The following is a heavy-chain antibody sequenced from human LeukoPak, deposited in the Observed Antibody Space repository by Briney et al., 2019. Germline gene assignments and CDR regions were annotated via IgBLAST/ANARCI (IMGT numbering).Heavy chain of an antibody. J-gene: IGHJ3*02. Sequence: PGGSLRLSCSGSGLTLSTYALHWVRQAPGKGLEYVSAIATDGGGTYYADSVKGRFTISRDKSKNTLYLEMNSLRGEDTAVYYCARESSGYDSDAFDIWAQGTMVTVSS. CDR2: IATDGGGT. D-gene: IGHD5-12*01. CDR1: GLTLSTYA. V-gene: IGHV3-64*04. CDR3: ARESSGYDSDAFDI.